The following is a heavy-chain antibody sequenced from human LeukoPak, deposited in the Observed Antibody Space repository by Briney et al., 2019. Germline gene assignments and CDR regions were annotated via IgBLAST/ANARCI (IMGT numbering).Heavy chain of an antibody. CDR2: ITSSGYDT. J-gene: IGHJ4*02. Sequence: PGGSLRLSCAASGFTFSRYAMSWVRQAPGKGLELVSSITSSGYDTYYRDSVKGRFTISRDNSENTLYLQMNSLRAEDTAVYYCATEDQYGSFNFDYWGQGTLVTVSS. CDR1: GFTFSRYA. V-gene: IGHV3-23*01. CDR3: ATEDQYGSFNFDY. D-gene: IGHD3-10*01.